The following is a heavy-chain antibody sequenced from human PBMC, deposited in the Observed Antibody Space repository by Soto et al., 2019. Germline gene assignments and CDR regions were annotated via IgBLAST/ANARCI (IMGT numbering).Heavy chain of an antibody. Sequence: PSETLSLTCTVSGGSISSYYWSWIRQPPGKGLEWIGYIYYSGSSNYNPSLKSRVTISVDTSKNQFSLKLNSVTAADTAMYYCARSLVVVVKGYYYYGMDVWGQGTTVTVSS. V-gene: IGHV4-59*01. D-gene: IGHD2-15*01. CDR1: GGSISSYY. J-gene: IGHJ6*02. CDR3: ARSLVVVVKGYYYYGMDV. CDR2: IYYSGSS.